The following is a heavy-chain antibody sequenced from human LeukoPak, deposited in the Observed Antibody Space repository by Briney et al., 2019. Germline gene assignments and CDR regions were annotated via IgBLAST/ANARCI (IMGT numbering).Heavy chain of an antibody. CDR3: ARRQTYFDY. CDR1: GGSFSGYY. CDR2: INHSGST. Sequence: KPSETLSLTCAVYGGSFSGYYWSWIRQPPGKGLEWIGEINHSGSTNYNPSLKSRVTISVDTSKNQFSLKLSSVTAADTAVYYCARRQTYFDYWGQGTLVTVSS. V-gene: IGHV4-34*01. J-gene: IGHJ4*02.